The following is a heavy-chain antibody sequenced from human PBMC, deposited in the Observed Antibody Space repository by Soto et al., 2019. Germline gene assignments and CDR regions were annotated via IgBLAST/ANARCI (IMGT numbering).Heavy chain of an antibody. V-gene: IGHV3-23*01. Sequence: EVQLLESGRGLVRPGGSPRLSCAASGFSFTNYAMSWVRQAPGKGLEWLSAISVSGETTYYADSVRGRFTISRDNSRATVFLQMSNLRAEDTALYYCAKEQWLIQGHFDYWGQGILVTVSS. CDR2: ISVSGETT. D-gene: IGHD5-18*01. J-gene: IGHJ4*02. CDR3: AKEQWLIQGHFDY. CDR1: GFSFTNYA.